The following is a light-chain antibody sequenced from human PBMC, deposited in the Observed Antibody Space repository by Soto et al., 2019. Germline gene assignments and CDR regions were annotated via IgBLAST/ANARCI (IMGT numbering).Light chain of an antibody. Sequence: QSVLTQSPSASASLGASVKLTCTLSSGHSSYAIAWHQQQPEKGPRYLMKLNSDGSHSKGDGIPDRFSGSSSGAERYLTISSLQSEDEADYYCQTWGTGTLVFDGGTKVTVL. V-gene: IGLV4-69*01. CDR1: SGHSSYA. CDR2: LNSDGSH. CDR3: QTWGTGTLV. J-gene: IGLJ2*01.